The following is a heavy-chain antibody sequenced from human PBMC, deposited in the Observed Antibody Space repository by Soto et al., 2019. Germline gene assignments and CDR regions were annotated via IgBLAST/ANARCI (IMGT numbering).Heavy chain of an antibody. V-gene: IGHV1-2*04. D-gene: IGHD5-18*01. CDR3: ARAHRGYSYGYPVY. J-gene: IGHJ4*02. CDR1: GYTFTSYD. CDR2: INPNSGGT. Sequence: ASVKVSSKASGYTFTSYDINWVRQATGQGLEWMGWINPNSGGTNYAQKFQGWVTMTRDTSISTAYMELSRLRSDDTAVYYCARAHRGYSYGYPVYWGQGTLVTVSS.